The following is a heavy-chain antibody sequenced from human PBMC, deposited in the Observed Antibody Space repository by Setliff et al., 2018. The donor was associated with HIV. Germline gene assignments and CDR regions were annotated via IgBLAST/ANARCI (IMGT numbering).Heavy chain of an antibody. CDR2: IYTSGST. CDR1: GGSISSGSYY. J-gene: IGHJ6*01. D-gene: IGHD2-2*01. V-gene: IGHV4-61*02. Sequence: SETLSLTCTVSGGSISSGSYYWSWIRQPAGKGLEWIGRIYTSGSTNYNPSLKSRVTISVDTSKNQFSLKLSSVTAADTAVYYCARDRIVVVPAAISYYSYGMDVW. CDR3: ARDRIVVVPAAISYYSYGMDV.